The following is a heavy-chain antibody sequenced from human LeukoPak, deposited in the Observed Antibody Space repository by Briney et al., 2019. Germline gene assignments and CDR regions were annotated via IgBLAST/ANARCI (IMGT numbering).Heavy chain of an antibody. CDR3: ARGLSLWDFDWLFDY. CDR2: IYHSGST. J-gene: IGHJ4*02. V-gene: IGHV4-39*07. Sequence: SETLSLTCTVSGASITSSGYYWGWIRQPPGKGLEWIGTIYHSGSTYYNPSLKSRVTISVDTSKNQFSLRLSSVTAADTAVYYCARGLSLWDFDWLFDYWGQGTLVTVSS. CDR1: GASITSSGYY. D-gene: IGHD3-9*01.